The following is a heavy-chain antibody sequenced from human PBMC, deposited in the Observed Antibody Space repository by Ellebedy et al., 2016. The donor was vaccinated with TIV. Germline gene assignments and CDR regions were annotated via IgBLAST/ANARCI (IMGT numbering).Heavy chain of an antibody. CDR1: DGSVSNRGYY. V-gene: IGHV4-61*03. CDR3: AGGTHYNYGWDV. CDR2: IHHTGST. Sequence: SETLSLXCSVIDGSVSNRGYYWAWLRQAPGKGLEWIGHIHHTGSTDYNPSLKSRFSISVDTSKNHFSLKVTSVTAADTAVYFCAGGTHYNYGWDVWGQGTTVTVSS. J-gene: IGHJ6*02.